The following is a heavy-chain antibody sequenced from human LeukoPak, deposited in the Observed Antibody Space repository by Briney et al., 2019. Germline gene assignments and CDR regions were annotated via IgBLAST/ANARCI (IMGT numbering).Heavy chain of an antibody. CDR2: IHSDGSTT. CDR1: GFTFSSYW. CDR3: ARDRWDGSKGGGTRYFDY. V-gene: IGHV3-74*01. J-gene: IGHJ4*02. D-gene: IGHD1-26*01. Sequence: GGSLRLSCATSGFTFSSYWMHWVRQAPGKGLVWVSRIHSDGSTTTYADSVKGRFTISRDNAKNTLYLQMNSLRAEDTAVYYCARDRWDGSKGGGTRYFDYWGQGTLVTVSS.